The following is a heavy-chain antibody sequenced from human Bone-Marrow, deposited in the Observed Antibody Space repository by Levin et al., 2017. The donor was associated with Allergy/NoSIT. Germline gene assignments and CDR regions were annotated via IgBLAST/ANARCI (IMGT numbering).Heavy chain of an antibody. CDR2: MNPDSGNT. CDR3: ARVDQGRIGVAGTGGFDD. Sequence: ASVKVSCKASGYTFTTYDINWVRQATGQGLEWVGWMNPDSGNTGHAQKFQDRVTMTRDASKSTAYMELSSLRSEDTAVSYCARVDQGRIGVAGTGGFDDWGQGTLVTVSS. D-gene: IGHD6-19*01. J-gene: IGHJ4*02. V-gene: IGHV1-8*01. CDR1: GYTFTTYD.